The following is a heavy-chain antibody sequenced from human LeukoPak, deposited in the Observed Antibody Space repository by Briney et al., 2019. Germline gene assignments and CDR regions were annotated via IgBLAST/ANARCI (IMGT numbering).Heavy chain of an antibody. Sequence: GGTLRLSCAASGFTFSSYGMSWVRQAPGKGLEWVSAISGSGGSTYYADSVKGRFTISRDNSKNTLYLQMNSLRAEDTAVYYCAKDSLLWFGELSYFDYWGQGTLVTVSS. J-gene: IGHJ4*02. CDR1: GFTFSSYG. CDR2: ISGSGGST. D-gene: IGHD3-10*01. CDR3: AKDSLLWFGELSYFDY. V-gene: IGHV3-23*01.